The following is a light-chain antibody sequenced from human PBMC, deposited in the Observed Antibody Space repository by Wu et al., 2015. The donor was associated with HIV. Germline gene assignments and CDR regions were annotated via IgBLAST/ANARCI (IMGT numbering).Light chain of an antibody. CDR2: GTS. Sequence: EIVMTQSPATLSVSPGERATLSCRASQSITNNLAWYQQKPGQAPRLLFYGTSTRATGIPARFSGSGSGTEFTLTISSMQSEDFVIYYCQQYNDWPYNFGLGTRLQI. J-gene: IGKJ2*01. CDR1: QSITNN. CDR3: QQYNDWPYN. V-gene: IGKV3-15*01.